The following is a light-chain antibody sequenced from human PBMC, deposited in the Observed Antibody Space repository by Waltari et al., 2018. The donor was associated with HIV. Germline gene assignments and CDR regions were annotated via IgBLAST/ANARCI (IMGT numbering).Light chain of an antibody. J-gene: IGKJ2*01. V-gene: IGKV3-15*01. CDR3: QQYKNWPQT. CDR2: GAS. Sequence: ETVMTQSPATLSVSLGERATLSCRASQSVSTNLAWYQQKPVQAPRRLMFGASTRATGIPARFSGSGSGTEFTLTVAGLQSEDSAVYYCQQYKNWPQTLGQGTKLEIK. CDR1: QSVSTN.